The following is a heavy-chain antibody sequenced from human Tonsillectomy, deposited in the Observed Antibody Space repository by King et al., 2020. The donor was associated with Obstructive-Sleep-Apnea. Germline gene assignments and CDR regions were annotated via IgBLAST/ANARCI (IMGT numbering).Heavy chain of an antibody. V-gene: IGHV4-39*07. CDR2: IYYSGST. CDR1: GGSISSSTYY. Sequence: QLQESGPGLVKPSETLSLTCTVSGGSISSSTYYWVWVRQPPGKGLEWIGSIYYSGSTYYNPSLKTRVTISVDKSKNQFSLKLNSVTAADTAVYYCARERDLVVVVAADIYGMDVWGQGTTVTVSS. D-gene: IGHD2-15*01. CDR3: ARERDLVVVVAADIYGMDV. J-gene: IGHJ6*02.